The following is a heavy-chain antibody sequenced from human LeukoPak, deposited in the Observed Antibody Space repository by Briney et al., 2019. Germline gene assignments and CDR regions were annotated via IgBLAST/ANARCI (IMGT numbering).Heavy chain of an antibody. Sequence: SETLSLTCTVSGGSISSYYWSWIRQPPGKGLEWIGYIYYSGSTNYNPSLKSRVTISVDTSKNQFSLKLSSVTAADTAVYYCARVTVTPAWYFDLWGRGTLVTVSS. CDR1: GGSISSYY. D-gene: IGHD4-17*01. CDR2: IYYSGST. J-gene: IGHJ2*01. CDR3: ARVTVTPAWYFDL. V-gene: IGHV4-59*01.